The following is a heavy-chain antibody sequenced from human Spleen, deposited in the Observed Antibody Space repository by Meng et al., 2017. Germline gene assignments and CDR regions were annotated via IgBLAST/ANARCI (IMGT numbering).Heavy chain of an antibody. V-gene: IGHV1-2*06. CDR3: ARAGTWYPGGSANGDY. CDR2: INPNSGGT. D-gene: IGHD6-13*01. CDR1: GYTFTAYY. Sequence: QVQLVQSGAEVKKPGASGKVSCKASGYTFTAYYIHWVQQAPGQGLEWMGRINPNSGGTNFAQKFQGRVIMTRDTSISTAYMELSSLGFDDTAVYYCARAGTWYPGGSANGDYWGQGTLVTVSS. J-gene: IGHJ4*02.